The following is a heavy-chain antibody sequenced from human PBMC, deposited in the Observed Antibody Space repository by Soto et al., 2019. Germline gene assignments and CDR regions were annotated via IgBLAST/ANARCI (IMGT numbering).Heavy chain of an antibody. Sequence: PSETLSLTCTVSGGSTSNNYWSWIRQPPGKGLGWIGYIYYTGSTNYNPSLKSRVTISLDASKNQFSLKMNSVTAADTAVYYRARLAATVAFDIRGQGTMVTVSS. CDR1: GGSTSNNY. CDR3: ARLAATVAFDI. D-gene: IGHD1-26*01. V-gene: IGHV4-59*08. J-gene: IGHJ3*02. CDR2: IYYTGST.